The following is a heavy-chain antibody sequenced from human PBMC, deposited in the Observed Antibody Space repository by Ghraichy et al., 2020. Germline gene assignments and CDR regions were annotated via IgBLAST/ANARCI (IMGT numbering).Heavy chain of an antibody. CDR1: GFTFSNAW. CDR2: IKSKTDGGTT. Sequence: GGSLRLSCAASGFTFSNAWMSWVRQAPGKGLEWVGRIKSKTDGGTTDYAAPVKGRFTITRDDSKNTLYLQMNSLKTEDTAVYYCTTELYYCDSSGHYYSAYRAQGTLLTSSS. J-gene: IGHJ4*02. V-gene: IGHV3-15*01. CDR3: TTELYYCDSSGHYYSAY. D-gene: IGHD3-22*01.